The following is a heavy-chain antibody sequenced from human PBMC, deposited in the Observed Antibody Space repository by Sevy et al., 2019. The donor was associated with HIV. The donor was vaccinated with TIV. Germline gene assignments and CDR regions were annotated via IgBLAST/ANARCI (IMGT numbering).Heavy chain of an antibody. J-gene: IGHJ4*02. CDR3: ARDRFGATTSLDY. V-gene: IGHV3-11*01. CDR2: ISSAGSTI. CDR1: GFTFSDYY. D-gene: IGHD1-26*01. Sequence: GGSLRLSCAASGFTFSDYYMSWIRQAPGKGLEWISYISSAGSTIHYADSVKGRFTISRDNAKNSLYLHMNSLRAEDTAVYYCARDRFGATTSLDYWGQGTLVTVSS.